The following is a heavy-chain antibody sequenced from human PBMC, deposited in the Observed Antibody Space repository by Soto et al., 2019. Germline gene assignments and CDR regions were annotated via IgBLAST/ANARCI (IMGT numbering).Heavy chain of an antibody. V-gene: IGHV3-74*01. J-gene: IGHJ4*02. D-gene: IGHD5-18*01. CDR2: INNDGTST. CDR3: ARAPVGDTAMVTIFDY. Sequence: EVQLVESGGGLVQPGKSLRLSCAASGFTFSNFWMHWVRHAPGMGLVWVSRINNDGTSTTYAASVKGRFSISRDNAKTTLYLKMNSRSVEDKAVSYCARAPVGDTAMVTIFDYWGQGSLVTVSS. CDR1: GFTFSNFW.